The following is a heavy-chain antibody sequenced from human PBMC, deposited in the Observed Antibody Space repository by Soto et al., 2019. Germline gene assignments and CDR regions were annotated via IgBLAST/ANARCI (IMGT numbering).Heavy chain of an antibody. Sequence: SVKVSCKASGGTFSSYAISWVRQAPGQGLEWMGGIIPIFGTANYAQKFQGRVTITADESTSTAYMELSSLRSEDTAVYYCAKEGKIRKAAHDGFDISGQGTIVTVSS. D-gene: IGHD3-10*01. CDR2: IIPIFGTA. CDR3: AKEGKIRKAAHDGFDI. CDR1: GGTFSSYA. J-gene: IGHJ3*02. V-gene: IGHV1-69*13.